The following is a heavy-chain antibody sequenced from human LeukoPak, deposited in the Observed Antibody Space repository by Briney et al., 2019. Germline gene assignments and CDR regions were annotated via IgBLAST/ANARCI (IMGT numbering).Heavy chain of an antibody. D-gene: IGHD2-21*02. J-gene: IGHJ4*02. V-gene: IGHV3-74*01. CDR3: ASDPAYCGGDCYFGSY. CDR1: GFTFSSYW. Sequence: PGGSLRPSCAASGFTFSSYWMHWVRQAPGKGLVWVSRINSDGSSTSYADSVKGRFTISRDNAKNTLYLQMNSLRAEDTAVYYCASDPAYCGGDCYFGSYWGQGTLVTVPS. CDR2: INSDGSST.